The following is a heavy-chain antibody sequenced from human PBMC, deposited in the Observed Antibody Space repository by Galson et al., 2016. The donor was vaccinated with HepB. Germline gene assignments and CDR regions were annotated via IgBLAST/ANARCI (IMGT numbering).Heavy chain of an antibody. Sequence: SVKVSCKASGYTFTSHAIHWVRQAPGQRLEWMGWINADSGATKLSQKFQGRVTITRDTSGSTAYMDLSSLTSEDTAVYYCARVAVDGEGYFQHWGQGTLVTVSS. D-gene: IGHD3-10*01. CDR3: ARVAVDGEGYFQH. CDR2: INADSGAT. J-gene: IGHJ1*01. CDR1: GYTFTSHA. V-gene: IGHV1-3*01.